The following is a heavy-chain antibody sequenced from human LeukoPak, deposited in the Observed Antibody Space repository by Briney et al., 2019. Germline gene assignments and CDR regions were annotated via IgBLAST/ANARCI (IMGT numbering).Heavy chain of an antibody. Sequence: GGSLRLSCAASGFTVSSNYMSWVRQAPGKGLEWVSVIYSGGSTYYADSVKGRFTISRDNSKNTLYLQMNSLRAEDTAVYYCARGRYYGSGSYRYYFDYWGQGTLVTVSS. CDR2: IYSGGST. V-gene: IGHV3-53*01. CDR3: ARGRYYGSGSYRYYFDY. D-gene: IGHD3-10*01. J-gene: IGHJ4*02. CDR1: GFTVSSNY.